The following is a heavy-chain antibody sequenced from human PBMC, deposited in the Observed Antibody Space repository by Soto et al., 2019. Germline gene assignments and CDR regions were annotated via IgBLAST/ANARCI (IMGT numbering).Heavy chain of an antibody. J-gene: IGHJ6*02. D-gene: IGHD2-2*01. CDR1: GFTFSDEN. V-gene: IGHV3-21*06. CDR2: ISGGGSYI. Sequence: GGSLRLSCSASGFTFSDENMSWVRQVPGKGLEWVSGISGGGSYIFYADSVQGRFSISRDNPKNSLFLEMNSLRVEDTAVYYCARDSDCHSTSCFFPPHVWGQGTTVTVS. CDR3: ARDSDCHSTSCFFPPHV.